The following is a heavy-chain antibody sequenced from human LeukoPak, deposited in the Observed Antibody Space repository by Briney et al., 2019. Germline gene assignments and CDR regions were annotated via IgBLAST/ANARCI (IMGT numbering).Heavy chain of an antibody. CDR3: AKGERVYYDSSGYYTSPFDY. V-gene: IGHV3-30*18. CDR1: GFTFSSYG. Sequence: GGYLRFSCAASGFTFSSYGMHWVRQAPGKGLEWVAVISYDGSNKYYADSVKGRFTISRDNSKNTLYLQMNSLRAEDTAVYYCAKGERVYYDSSGYYTSPFDYWGQGTLVTVSS. CDR2: ISYDGSNK. D-gene: IGHD3-22*01. J-gene: IGHJ4*02.